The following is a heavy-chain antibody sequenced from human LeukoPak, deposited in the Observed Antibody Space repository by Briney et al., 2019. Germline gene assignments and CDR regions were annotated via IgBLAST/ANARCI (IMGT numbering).Heavy chain of an antibody. CDR1: GYSISSGYY. J-gene: IGHJ6*03. D-gene: IGHD5-12*01. Sequence: PSETLSLTCVVSGYSISSGYYWGWIRQPPGKGLEWIGNIYHSGSTYYNPSLKSRVTMSVDTSKNQFSLKLSPMTAADTAVYYCARACGNYCHYMDVCGKGTTVTVSS. V-gene: IGHV4-38-2*01. CDR3: ARACGNYCHYMDV. CDR2: IYHSGST.